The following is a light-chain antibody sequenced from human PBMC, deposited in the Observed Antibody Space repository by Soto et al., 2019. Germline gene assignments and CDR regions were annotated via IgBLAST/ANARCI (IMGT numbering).Light chain of an antibody. CDR1: QSINGN. J-gene: IGKJ2*03. CDR3: QQYNNWYS. V-gene: IGKV3-15*01. CDR2: ATS. Sequence: EIVMTQSPATLSVSPGERATLSCRASQSINGNLAWYQRKPGQAPRLLMYATSVRATGIPARFSGSGSGTEYTLTISSLQSEEFAVFCCQQYNNWYSFGQGTKLEIK.